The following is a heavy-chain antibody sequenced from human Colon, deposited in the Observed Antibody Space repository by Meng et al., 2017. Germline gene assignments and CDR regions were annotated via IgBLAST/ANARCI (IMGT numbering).Heavy chain of an antibody. CDR1: GGSISRSGYY. D-gene: IGHD4-11*01. Sequence: QVQLQESGPGLVKPSETLSRTCTVSGGSISRSGYYWGWIRQPPGKGLEWIGSVYYSGSTYSNPSLKSRVTISVDTSKNQFSLKLSSVTAADTALYYCARRGATITTNWFDPWGQGTLVTVSS. J-gene: IGHJ5*02. CDR2: VYYSGST. CDR3: ARRGATITTNWFDP. V-gene: IGHV4-39*01.